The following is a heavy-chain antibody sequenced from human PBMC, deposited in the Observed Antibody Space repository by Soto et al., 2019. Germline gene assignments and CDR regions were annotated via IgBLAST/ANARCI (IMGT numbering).Heavy chain of an antibody. CDR3: ARWSDNKVVDP. V-gene: IGHV3-33*01. Sequence: QVQLVESGGGVVQPGRSLRLSCEASGFTFRSHGMHWVRQAPGKGLEWLAVIWYDGSEKYYADSVKGRFTISRDNSKNTLYPQMNSLTVEDTAVYYCARWSDNKVVDPWGQGTVDTVS. J-gene: IGHJ5*02. CDR2: IWYDGSEK. CDR1: GFTFRSHG. D-gene: IGHD1-1*01.